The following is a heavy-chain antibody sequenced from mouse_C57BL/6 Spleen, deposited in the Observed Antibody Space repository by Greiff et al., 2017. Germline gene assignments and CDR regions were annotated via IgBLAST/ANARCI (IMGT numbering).Heavy chain of an antibody. CDR2: ISSGGDYI. CDR3: TRQAQLRLHYAMDY. CDR1: GFTFSSYA. D-gene: IGHD3-1*01. Sequence: EVMLVESGEGLVKPGGSLKLSCAASGFTFSSYAMSWVRQTPEKRLEWVAYISSGGDYIYYADTVKGRFTISRDNSRNTLYLQMSSLKSEDTAMYYCTRQAQLRLHYAMDYWGQGTSVTVSS. V-gene: IGHV5-9-1*02. J-gene: IGHJ4*01.